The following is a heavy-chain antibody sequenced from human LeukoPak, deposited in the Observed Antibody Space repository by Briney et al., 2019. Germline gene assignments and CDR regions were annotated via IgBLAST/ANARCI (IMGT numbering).Heavy chain of an antibody. J-gene: IGHJ4*02. CDR1: GFTFSDSW. V-gene: IGHV3-7*01. CDR2: IKQDGSEK. D-gene: IGHD1-14*01. CDR3: ARKTGDC. Sequence: PGGSLRLSCAASGFTFSDSWMHWVRRAPGKGLEWVANIKQDGSEKYYVDSVKGRFTISRDNAKNSLYLQMNSLRVEDTAVYYCARKTGDCWGQGTLVIVSS.